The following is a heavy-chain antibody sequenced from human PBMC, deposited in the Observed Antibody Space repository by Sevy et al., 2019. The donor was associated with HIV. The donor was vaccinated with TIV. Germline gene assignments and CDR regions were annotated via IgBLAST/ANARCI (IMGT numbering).Heavy chain of an antibody. CDR2: ISYDGSTK. CDR3: ARDESLGYYFDY. CDR1: GFTFSSYA. J-gene: IGHJ4*02. Sequence: GGSLRLSYAASGFTFSSYAMRWVRQAPGKGLEWVAVISYDGSTKYYADSVKGRFTISRDNSKNTLYLQMNSLRAEDTAVYYCARDESLGYYFDYWGQGTLVTVSS. D-gene: IGHD3-16*01. V-gene: IGHV3-30-3*01.